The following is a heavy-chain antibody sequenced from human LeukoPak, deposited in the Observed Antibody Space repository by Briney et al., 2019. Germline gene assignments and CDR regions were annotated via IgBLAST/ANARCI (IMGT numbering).Heavy chain of an antibody. CDR3: AKAFREFGSSSYSSFDV. V-gene: IGHV3-23*01. Sequence: PGGSLRLSCAASGFTFSNAWMSWVRQAPGKGLEWVSMTSGTGDETHYSDSVKGRFTISKDNSKNILYLQMNSLRAEDTAVYYCAKAFREFGSSSYSSFDVWGQGTLVTVSS. CDR2: TSGTGDET. CDR1: GFTFSNAW. D-gene: IGHD3-10*01. J-gene: IGHJ3*01.